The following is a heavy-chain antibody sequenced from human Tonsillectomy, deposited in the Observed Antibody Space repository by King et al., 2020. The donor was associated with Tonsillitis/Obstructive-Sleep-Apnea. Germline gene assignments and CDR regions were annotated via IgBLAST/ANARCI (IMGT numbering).Heavy chain of an antibody. CDR1: GHTFTRYY. D-gene: IGHD3-10*01. CDR2: INPSGGST. Sequence: VQLVESGAEVKKPGASVKVSCKASGHTFTRYYIHWVRQAPGQGLEWMGIINPSGGSTTYAQKFQGRVTMTRDTSTSTVYMDLSSLRSEDTAVYYCARDREVGIPSDAFDIWGQGTMVTVSS. CDR3: ARDREVGIPSDAFDI. V-gene: IGHV1-46*01. J-gene: IGHJ3*02.